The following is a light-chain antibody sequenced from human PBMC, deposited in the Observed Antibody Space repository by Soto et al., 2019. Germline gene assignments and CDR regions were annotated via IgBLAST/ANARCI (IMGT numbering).Light chain of an antibody. CDR1: QSVSSY. J-gene: IGKJ4*01. CDR3: QQRSNWLT. Sequence: EIVLTQSPATLSLSPGERATLSCRASQSVSSYLACYQQKPGQAPRLLIYDASNRATGIPARFSGSGSGTAFTLTISSLEPEDFAVYYCQQRSNWLTFGGGTKVEIK. V-gene: IGKV3-11*01. CDR2: DAS.